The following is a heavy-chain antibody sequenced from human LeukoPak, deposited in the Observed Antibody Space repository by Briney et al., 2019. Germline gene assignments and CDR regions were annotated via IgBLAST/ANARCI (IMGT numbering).Heavy chain of an antibody. J-gene: IGHJ3*02. CDR3: ARPFTAMADDAFDI. D-gene: IGHD5-18*01. CDR1: GYSISSGYY. CDR2: IYHSGST. V-gene: IGHV4-38-2*01. Sequence: PSETLPLTCAVSGYSISSGYYWGWIRQPPGKGLEWIGSIYHSGSTYYNPSLKSRVTISVDTSKNQFSLKLSSVTAADTAVYYCARPFTAMADDAFDIWGQGTMVTVSS.